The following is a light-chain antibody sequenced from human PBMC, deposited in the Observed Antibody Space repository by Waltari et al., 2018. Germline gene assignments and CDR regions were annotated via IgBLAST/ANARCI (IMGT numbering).Light chain of an antibody. Sequence: EIVMTQSPATLSVSPGERVTLPCRASQRVRSNLAWYQQKPGQGPRLLIYDGSTRATGIPARFSGSGSGTDFTLTISSLQSEDFAIYYCHQSDDWPPYSFGQGTKLEIK. CDR1: QRVRSN. CDR3: HQSDDWPPYS. CDR2: DGS. J-gene: IGKJ2*03. V-gene: IGKV3-15*01.